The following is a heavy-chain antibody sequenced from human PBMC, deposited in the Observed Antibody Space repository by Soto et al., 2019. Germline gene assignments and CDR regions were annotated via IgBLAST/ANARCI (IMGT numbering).Heavy chain of an antibody. CDR1: GGSFSGYY. CDR3: AREVTIFVKEDYYYYYGIDV. J-gene: IGHJ6*02. CDR2: INHSGST. Sequence: SETLSLTCAVYGGSFSGYYWSWIRQPPGKGLEWIGEINHSGSTNYNPSLKSRVTISVDTSKNQFSLKLSSVTAADTAVYYCAREVTIFVKEDYYYYYGIDVRAQRTTVTGSS. V-gene: IGHV4-34*01. D-gene: IGHD3-3*01.